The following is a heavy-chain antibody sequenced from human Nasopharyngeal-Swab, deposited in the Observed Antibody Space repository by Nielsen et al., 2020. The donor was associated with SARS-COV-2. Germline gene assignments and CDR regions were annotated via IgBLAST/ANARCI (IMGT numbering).Heavy chain of an antibody. V-gene: IGHV3-23*03. CDR2: IYSGGSST. D-gene: IGHD5-18*01. CDR1: GFSFSSYA. Sequence: GGSLRLSCAASGFSFSSYAMNWVRQAPGKGLEWVAIIYSGGSSTYFADSVKGRFTISRDDSSNTLYLQMSSLRAEDTAVYYCARTGYSFGFDAFDVWGQGTMVTVSS. J-gene: IGHJ3*01. CDR3: ARTGYSFGFDAFDV.